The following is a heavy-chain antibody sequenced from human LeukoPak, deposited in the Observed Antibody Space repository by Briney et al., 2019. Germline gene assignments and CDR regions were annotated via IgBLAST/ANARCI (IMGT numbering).Heavy chain of an antibody. CDR1: GGSISSYY. J-gene: IGHJ4*02. CDR3: ARGAYYYES. V-gene: IGHV4-59*01. Sequence: SETLSLTCTVSGGSISSYYWYWIRQPPGEGLEWIGYIYYSGSTNYNPSLKSRVTISVDTSKNQFSLRLSSVTAADTAVYYCARGAYYYESWGQGTLVTVSS. CDR2: IYYSGST.